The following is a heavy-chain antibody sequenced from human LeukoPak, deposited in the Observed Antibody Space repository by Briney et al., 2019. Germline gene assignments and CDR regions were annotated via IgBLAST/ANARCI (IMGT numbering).Heavy chain of an antibody. J-gene: IGHJ4*02. CDR2: ISAYNGNT. CDR3: ARLSGHSGYDLWVYFDY. CDR1: GYTFTSYG. V-gene: IGHV1-18*01. D-gene: IGHD5-12*01. Sequence: GASVKVSCKASGYTFTSYGISWVRQAPGQGLEWMGWISAYNGNTKYAQTLQGRVTMTTDTSTSTAYMELRSLRSDDTSVYYCARLSGHSGYDLWVYFDYWGQGTLVTVSS.